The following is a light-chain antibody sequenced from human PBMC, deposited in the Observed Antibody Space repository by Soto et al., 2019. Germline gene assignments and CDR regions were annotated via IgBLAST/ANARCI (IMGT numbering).Light chain of an antibody. V-gene: IGLV2-8*01. J-gene: IGLJ3*02. CDR3: NSYAGSNNWV. Sequence: QSALTQPPSATGSPGQSVTISCTGTNSDVGGYNYVSWYQQHPGKAPKLMIYEVSKRPSWVPDRFSGSKSGNTASLTVSGLQAEDEADYYCNSYAGSNNWVFGGGTKLTVL. CDR1: NSDVGGYNY. CDR2: EVS.